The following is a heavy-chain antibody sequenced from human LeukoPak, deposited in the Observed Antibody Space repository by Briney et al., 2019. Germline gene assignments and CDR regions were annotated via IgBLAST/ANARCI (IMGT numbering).Heavy chain of an antibody. CDR3: ATPYYYDSSGYYGKWFDP. CDR1: GYTLTELS. Sequence: ASVKVSCKVSGYTLTELSMHWVRQAPGKGLEWMGGFDPDDGETIYAQKFQGRVTMTEDTSTDTAYMELSSLRSEDTAVYYCATPYYYDSSGYYGKWFDPWGQGTLVTVSS. D-gene: IGHD3-22*01. J-gene: IGHJ5*02. V-gene: IGHV1-24*01. CDR2: FDPDDGET.